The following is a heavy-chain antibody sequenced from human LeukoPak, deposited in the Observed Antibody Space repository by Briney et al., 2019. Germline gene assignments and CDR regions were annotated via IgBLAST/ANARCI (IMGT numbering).Heavy chain of an antibody. CDR3: ARAYVVLDGYNSYYFDY. CDR1: GGSISSSSYY. V-gene: IGHV4-39*07. J-gene: IGHJ4*02. Sequence: PSETLSLTCTVSGGSISSSSYYWGWIRQPPGKGLEWIGSIYYSGSTYYNPSLKSRVTISVDTSKNQFSLKLSSVTAADTAVYYCARAYVVLDGYNSYYFDYWGQGTLVTVSP. CDR2: IYYSGST. D-gene: IGHD5-24*01.